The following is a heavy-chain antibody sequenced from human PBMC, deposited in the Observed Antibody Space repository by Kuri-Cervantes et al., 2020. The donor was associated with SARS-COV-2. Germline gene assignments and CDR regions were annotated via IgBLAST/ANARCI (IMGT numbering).Heavy chain of an antibody. CDR1: GGSLSSYY. CDR2: IYTSGST. V-gene: IGHV4-4*07. D-gene: IGHD1-26*01. J-gene: IGHJ5*02. Sequence: SETLSLTCTVSGGSLSSYYCSWIRQPAGNGLEWIGRIYTSGSTNYNPTLKSRVTMSVDTSKNQSSRKLSSVNAADTAVYYCVRDQSGSYSRGFDHWGQGTLVTVSS. CDR3: VRDQSGSYSRGFDH.